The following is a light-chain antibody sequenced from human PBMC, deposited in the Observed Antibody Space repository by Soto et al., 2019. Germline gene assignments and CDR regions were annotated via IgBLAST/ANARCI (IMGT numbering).Light chain of an antibody. J-gene: IGKJ1*01. CDR1: QSVGSS. CDR2: GAS. CDR3: QQYNDWPPWT. V-gene: IGKV3D-15*01. Sequence: EIVMTQSPATLSVSPGERATLSCRASQSVGSSLAWYQQKPGQAPRLLIYGASTRATGIPARFSGSRSGTEFTLTISGPQSEDFAVYYCQQYNDWPPWTFGQGTKVEIK.